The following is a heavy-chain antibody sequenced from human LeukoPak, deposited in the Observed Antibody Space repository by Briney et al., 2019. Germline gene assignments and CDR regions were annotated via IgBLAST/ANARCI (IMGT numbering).Heavy chain of an antibody. CDR1: GFTFSSYG. Sequence: GGSLRLSCAASGFTFSSYGMSWVRQAPGKGLEWVSGINWNGGSTGYADSVKGRFTISRDNAKNSLYLQMNSLRAEDTALYHCARERGYSYGYNMDVWGKGTTVTISS. CDR3: ARERGYSYGYNMDV. V-gene: IGHV3-20*01. J-gene: IGHJ6*03. D-gene: IGHD5-18*01. CDR2: INWNGGST.